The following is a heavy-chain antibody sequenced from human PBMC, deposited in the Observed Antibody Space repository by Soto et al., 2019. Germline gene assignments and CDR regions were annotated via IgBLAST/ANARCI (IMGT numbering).Heavy chain of an antibody. D-gene: IGHD6-19*01. J-gene: IGHJ4*02. CDR3: ARGSSGWYVEY. V-gene: IGHV4-39*01. Sequence: SETLSLTCTVSGGSISSSSYYWGWIRQPPGKGLEWIGSIYYSGSTYYNPSLKSRVTISVDTSKNQFSLKLSSVTAADTAVYYCARGSSGWYVEYWGQGTLVTVSS. CDR1: GGSISSSSYY. CDR2: IYYSGST.